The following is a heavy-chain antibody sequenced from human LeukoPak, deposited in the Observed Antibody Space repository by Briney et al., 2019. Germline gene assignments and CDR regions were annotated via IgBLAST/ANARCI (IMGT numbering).Heavy chain of an antibody. Sequence: GGSLRLSCAASGFTFSDYYMSWIRQAPGKGLEWISYISSSASTIDYADSVKGRFTISRDNAKNSLYLQMNSLRAEDTAVYYCARDDTGRLGYFDWPHGIWGQGTLVTVSS. CDR2: ISSSASTI. D-gene: IGHD3-9*01. V-gene: IGHV3-11*01. J-gene: IGHJ4*02. CDR3: ARDDTGRLGYFDWPHGI. CDR1: GFTFSDYY.